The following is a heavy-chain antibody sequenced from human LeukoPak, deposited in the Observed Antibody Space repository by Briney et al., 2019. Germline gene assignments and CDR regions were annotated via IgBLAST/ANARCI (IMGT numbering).Heavy chain of an antibody. CDR2: INTDGSST. CDR1: GFTFSSYW. Sequence: PGGSLRLSCAASGFTFSSYWMHWVRQAPGKGLVWVSRINTDGSSTSYADSVKGRFTISRDNAKNTLYLQMNSLRAEDTAVYYCARVQAYYDFWSGYYAPYYFDYWGQGTLVTVSS. J-gene: IGHJ4*02. CDR3: ARVQAYYDFWSGYYAPYYFDY. D-gene: IGHD3-3*01. V-gene: IGHV3-74*01.